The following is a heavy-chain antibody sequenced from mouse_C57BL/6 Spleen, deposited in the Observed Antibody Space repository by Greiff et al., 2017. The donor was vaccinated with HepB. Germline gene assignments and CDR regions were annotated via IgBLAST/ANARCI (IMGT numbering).Heavy chain of an antibody. CDR1: GYTFTSYW. V-gene: IGHV1-50*01. D-gene: IGHD2-2*01. Sequence: QVQLQQPGAELVKPGASVKLSCKASGYTFTSYWMQWVKQRPGQGLEWIGEIDPSDSYTNYNQKFKGKATLTVDTSSSTAYMQLSSLTSEDSAVYYCARSRDGYDEDYFDYWGQGTTLTVSS. CDR3: ARSRDGYDEDYFDY. J-gene: IGHJ2*01. CDR2: IDPSDSYT.